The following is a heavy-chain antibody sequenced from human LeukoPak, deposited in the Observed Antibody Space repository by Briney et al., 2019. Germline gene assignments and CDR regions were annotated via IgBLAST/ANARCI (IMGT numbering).Heavy chain of an antibody. CDR3: ARGNVLRYFDWLLGAFDI. V-gene: IGHV3-30-3*01. Sequence: GGSLRLSCAASGFTFSSHWMHWVRQAPGKGLEWVAVISYDGSNKYYADSVKGRFTISRDNSKNTLYLQMNSLRAEDTAVYYCARGNVLRYFDWLLGAFDIWGQGTMVTVSS. CDR1: GFTFSSHW. CDR2: ISYDGSNK. J-gene: IGHJ3*02. D-gene: IGHD3-9*01.